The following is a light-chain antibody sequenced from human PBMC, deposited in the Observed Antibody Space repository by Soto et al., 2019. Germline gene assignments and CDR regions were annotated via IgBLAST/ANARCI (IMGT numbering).Light chain of an antibody. Sequence: DIQMTQSPSTLSASVGDRVTITCRASQSIDKWLAWYQQKPGKAPKLLIYKASILQSGVPSRFSGRGSGPEFTITVTSLHPDDVGSYFCQQYSRFSWTFGQGTKVESK. CDR3: QQYSRFSWT. V-gene: IGKV1-5*03. J-gene: IGKJ1*01. CDR1: QSIDKW. CDR2: KAS.